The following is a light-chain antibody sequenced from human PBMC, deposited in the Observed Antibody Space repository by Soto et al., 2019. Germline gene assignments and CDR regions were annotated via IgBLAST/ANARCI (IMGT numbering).Light chain of an antibody. V-gene: IGLV1-47*01. CDR2: RNN. Sequence: QSVLTQPPSASGTPGQRVTISCSGSSSNIGSNYVYWYQQLPGTAPKLLIYRNNQRPSGVPDRFSGSKSGTSASLAISGLGSEDDAAEYCAAWYDSRSVRVFGGGTKLTVL. J-gene: IGLJ2*01. CDR1: SSNIGSNY. CDR3: AAWYDSRSVRV.